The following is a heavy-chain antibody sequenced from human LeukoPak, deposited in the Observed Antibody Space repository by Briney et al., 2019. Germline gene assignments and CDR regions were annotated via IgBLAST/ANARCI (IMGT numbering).Heavy chain of an antibody. D-gene: IGHD5-12*01. CDR3: ARPRYVGYSGYDLGFDY. V-gene: IGHV4-61*02. J-gene: IGHJ4*02. CDR1: GGSISSGSYY. Sequence: SQTQSLTCTVSGGSISSGSYYWSWIRQPAGKGLEWIGRIYTSGSTNYNPSLKSRVTISVDTSKNQFSLKLSSVTAADTAVYYCARPRYVGYSGYDLGFDYWGQGTLVTVSS. CDR2: IYTSGST.